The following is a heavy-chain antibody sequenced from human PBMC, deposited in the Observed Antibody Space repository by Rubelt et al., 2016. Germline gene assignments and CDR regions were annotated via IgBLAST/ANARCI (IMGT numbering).Heavy chain of an antibody. CDR3: ARTHSSGWYPQDGLGAFDI. CDR1: GFTVSSNY. CDR2: ISSSSSYI. J-gene: IGHJ3*02. D-gene: IGHD6-19*01. V-gene: IGHV3-21*01. Sequence: EVQLVESGGGLVQPGGSLRLSCAASGFTVSSNYMNWVRQAPGKGLEWVSSISSSSSYIYYADSVKGRFTISRDNAKNSLYLQMNSLRAEDTAVYYCARTHSSGWYPQDGLGAFDIWGQGTMVTVSS.